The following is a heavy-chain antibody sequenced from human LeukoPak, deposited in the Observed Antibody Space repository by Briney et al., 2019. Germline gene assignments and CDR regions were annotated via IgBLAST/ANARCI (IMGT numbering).Heavy chain of an antibody. D-gene: IGHD4-17*01. CDR3: ARDQANGTVTTYGGLSANWFDP. CDR2: ISSSSSYI. J-gene: IGHJ5*02. CDR1: GFTFSSYS. V-gene: IGHV3-21*01. Sequence: GGSLRLSCAASGFTFSSYSMNWVRQAPGKGLEWVSSISSSSSYIYYADSVKGRFTISRDNAKNSLYLQMNSLRAGDTAVYYCARDQANGTVTTYGGLSANWFDPWGQGTLVTVSS.